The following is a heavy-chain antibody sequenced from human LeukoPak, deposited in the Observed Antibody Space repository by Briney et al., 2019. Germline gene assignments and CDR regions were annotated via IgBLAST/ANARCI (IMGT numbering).Heavy chain of an antibody. V-gene: IGHV4-31*03. Sequence: SETLSLTCTVSGGSISSGGYYWSWIRQHPGKGLEWIGYIYYSGSTYYNPSLKSRVTISVDTSKNQFSLKLSSVTAADTAVYYCVRVRTGSISDHWGQGILVIVSS. CDR1: GGSISSGGYY. CDR2: IYYSGST. J-gene: IGHJ4*02. D-gene: IGHD2-8*02. CDR3: VRVRTGSISDH.